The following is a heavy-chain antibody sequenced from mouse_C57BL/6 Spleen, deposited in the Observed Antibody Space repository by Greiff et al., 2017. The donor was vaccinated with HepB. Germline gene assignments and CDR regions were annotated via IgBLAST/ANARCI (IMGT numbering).Heavy chain of an antibody. CDR1: GYTFTSYG. CDR3: ARWDYYGSSYVGALDY. V-gene: IGHV1-81*01. D-gene: IGHD1-1*01. Sequence: QVQLKQSGAELARPGASVKLSCKASGYTFTSYGISWVKQRTGQGLEWIGEIYPRSGNTYYNEKFKGKATLTADKSSSTAYMELRSLTSEDSAVYFCARWDYYGSSYVGALDYWGQGTSVTVSS. CDR2: IYPRSGNT. J-gene: IGHJ4*01.